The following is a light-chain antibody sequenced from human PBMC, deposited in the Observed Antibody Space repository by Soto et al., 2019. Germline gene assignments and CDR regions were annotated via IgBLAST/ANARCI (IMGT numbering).Light chain of an antibody. CDR1: QSVNSN. V-gene: IGKV3-15*01. CDR3: QQYNDWPRT. Sequence: EIVMTQSPATLSVSPGERATLSCRASQSVNSNLAWYQQKPGQAPRILIYGASTRATAIPARFSGSGSGTEFTLTISSLQSEDFAVYYCQQYNDWPRTFGGGPRWRSN. J-gene: IGKJ4*01. CDR2: GAS.